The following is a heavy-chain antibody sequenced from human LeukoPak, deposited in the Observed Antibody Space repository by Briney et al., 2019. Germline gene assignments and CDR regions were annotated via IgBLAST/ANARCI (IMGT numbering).Heavy chain of an antibody. J-gene: IGHJ4*02. Sequence: GRSLRLSCAASGFTFSSYGTHWVRQAPGKGLEWVAVIWYDGSNKYYADSVKGRFTISRDNSKNTLYLQMNSLRAEDTAVYYCARRSGYYLDYWGQGTLVTVSS. CDR3: ARRSGYYLDY. V-gene: IGHV3-33*08. CDR1: GFTFSSYG. D-gene: IGHD3-3*01. CDR2: IWYDGSNK.